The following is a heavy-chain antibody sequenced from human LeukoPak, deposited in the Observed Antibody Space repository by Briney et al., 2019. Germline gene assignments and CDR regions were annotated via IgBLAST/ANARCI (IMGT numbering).Heavy chain of an antibody. CDR1: GYTFTSYA. J-gene: IGHJ4*02. Sequence: ASVKVSCTASGYTFTSYAMHWVRQAPGQRLEWMGWINAGNGNTKYSQEFQGRVTITRDTSASTAYMELSSLRSEDMAVYYCARGDSGWFYYFDYWGQGTLVTVSS. CDR3: ARGDSGWFYYFDY. D-gene: IGHD6-19*01. V-gene: IGHV1-3*03. CDR2: INAGNGNT.